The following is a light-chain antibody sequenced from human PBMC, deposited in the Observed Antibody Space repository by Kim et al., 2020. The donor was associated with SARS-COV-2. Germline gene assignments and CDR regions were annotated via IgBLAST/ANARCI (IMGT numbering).Light chain of an antibody. Sequence: QSVLTQPASVSASPGQSITISCTGTTDDIGYFDYVSWYQQHPGKAPRLIIYDVNSRPSGVSSRFSGSQSGSTASLTISGLQAEDDAHYFCSSFTRTNVLFGGGTQLTVL. J-gene: IGLJ3*02. CDR2: DVN. V-gene: IGLV2-14*03. CDR3: SSFTRTNVL. CDR1: TDDIGYFDY.